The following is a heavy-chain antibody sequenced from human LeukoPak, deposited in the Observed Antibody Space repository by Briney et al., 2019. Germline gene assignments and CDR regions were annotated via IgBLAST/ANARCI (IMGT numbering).Heavy chain of an antibody. V-gene: IGHV3-74*01. CDR2: TNSDGSST. J-gene: IGHJ5*02. D-gene: IGHD1-26*01. Sequence: PGGSLRLSCAASGFTFRNYWMHWVRQAPGKGLVWVSRTNSDGSSTDYADSVKGRFTLSRDNVKNTLYLQMNSLRAEDTAVYHCGGGRFHSLGDTVNLDLWGQGTLVTVSS. CDR1: GFTFRNYW. CDR3: GGGRFHSLGDTVNLDL.